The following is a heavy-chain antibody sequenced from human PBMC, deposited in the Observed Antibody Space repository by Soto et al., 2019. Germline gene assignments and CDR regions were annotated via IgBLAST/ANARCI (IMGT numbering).Heavy chain of an antibody. CDR1: GFTFSSYA. V-gene: IGHV3-23*01. CDR3: TADLIGTYYSPYDY. Sequence: GGSLRLSCAASGFTFSSYAMSWVRQAPGKGLEWVSAISGSGGSTYYADTVKGRFTISRDNSKNTLYLQMNSLRAEDTAVYYCTADLIGTYYSPYDYWGQGILVTVSS. J-gene: IGHJ4*02. CDR2: ISGSGGST. D-gene: IGHD3-10*01.